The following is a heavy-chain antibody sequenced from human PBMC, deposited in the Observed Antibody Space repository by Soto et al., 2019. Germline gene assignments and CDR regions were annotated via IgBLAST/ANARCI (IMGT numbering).Heavy chain of an antibody. CDR3: AKTGSSPYYYYGMDV. J-gene: IGHJ6*02. CDR1: GFTFSSYA. D-gene: IGHD3-10*01. CDR2: ISGSGGST. Sequence: EVQLLESGGGLVQPGGSLRLSCAASGFTFSSYAMSWVRQAPGKGLEWVSAISGSGGSTYYADSVKGRFTIYRDNSKNTLYLQMNSLRAEDTAVYYCAKTGSSPYYYYGMDVWGQGTTVTVYS. V-gene: IGHV3-23*01.